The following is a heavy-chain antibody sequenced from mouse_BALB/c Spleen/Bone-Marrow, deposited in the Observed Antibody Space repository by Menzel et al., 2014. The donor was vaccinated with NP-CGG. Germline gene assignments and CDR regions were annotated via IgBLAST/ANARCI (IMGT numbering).Heavy chain of an antibody. D-gene: IGHD2-14*01. CDR2: IYPGDGDT. CDR3: ARGQYDGPLDY. V-gene: IGHV1-87*01. CDR1: GYTFTSYW. Sequence: VQLQQSGAELARPGASVKLTCKASGYTFTSYWMQWAKQRPGQGLEWIGAIYPGDGDTRYTQKFKGKETLTADKSSSIDYMKLSTLASDDSAVYYCARGQYDGPLDYWGQGSSVTASS. J-gene: IGHJ4*01.